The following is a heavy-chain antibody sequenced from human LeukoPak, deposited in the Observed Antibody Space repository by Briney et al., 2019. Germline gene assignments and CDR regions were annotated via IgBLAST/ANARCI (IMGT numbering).Heavy chain of an antibody. CDR2: MDPSDGSK. J-gene: IGHJ6*03. CDR3: ARGAPNYFYMDV. CDR1: GNTFTSYS. V-gene: IGHV1-46*01. Sequence: GASVKVSCKASGNTFTSYSVHWARQAPGQGLEWMAIMDPSDGSKTYAQKFQGRVTTTRDTSTSTVYMELRSLTSEDAAVYYCARGAPNYFYMDVWGKGTTVTVSS.